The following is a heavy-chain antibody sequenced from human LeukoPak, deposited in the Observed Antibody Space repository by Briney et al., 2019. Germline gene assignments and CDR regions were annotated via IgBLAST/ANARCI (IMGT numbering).Heavy chain of an antibody. D-gene: IGHD6-19*01. Sequence: PSETLSLTCAVYGGSFSGYYWSWIRQPPGKGLEWIGEINHSGSTNYNPSLKSRVTISVDTSKNQFSLKLSSVTAADTAVYYCARSPPPGWYRPPFDYWGQGTLVTVSS. J-gene: IGHJ4*02. V-gene: IGHV4-34*01. CDR3: ARSPPPGWYRPPFDY. CDR2: INHSGST. CDR1: GGSFSGYY.